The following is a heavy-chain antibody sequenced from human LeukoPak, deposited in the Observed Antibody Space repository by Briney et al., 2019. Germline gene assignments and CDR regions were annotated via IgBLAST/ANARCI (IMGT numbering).Heavy chain of an antibody. CDR3: AKGGDYGSGPEEFDP. Sequence: SGGSLRLSCAASGLMFESYAMHWVRRGPGKGLEWVSSISWNSGTEGYADSVKGRFTISKDNAKNSLFLQMNSLRTEDTALYYCAKGGDYGSGPEEFDPWGQGTLVTVSS. J-gene: IGHJ5*02. V-gene: IGHV3-9*01. CDR2: ISWNSGTE. CDR1: GLMFESYA. D-gene: IGHD3-10*01.